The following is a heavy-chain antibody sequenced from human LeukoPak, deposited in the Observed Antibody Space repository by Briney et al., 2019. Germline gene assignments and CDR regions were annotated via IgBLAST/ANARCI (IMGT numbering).Heavy chain of an antibody. CDR3: ARQGYDSSGPYYFDY. D-gene: IGHD3-22*01. CDR1: GGSFSTCY. CDR2: IYYTERT. V-gene: IGHV4-59*08. J-gene: IGHJ4*02. Sequence: SETLSLTCTVSGGSFSTCYWSWVRQPPEKGLEWIGYIYYTERTDYNPSLKSRVTISVDTSKNQFSLKLSSVTAADTAVFYCARQGYDSSGPYYFDYWGQGTLVTVSS.